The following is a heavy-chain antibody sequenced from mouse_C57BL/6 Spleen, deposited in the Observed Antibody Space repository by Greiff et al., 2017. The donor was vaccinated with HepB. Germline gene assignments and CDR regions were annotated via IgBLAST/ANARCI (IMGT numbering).Heavy chain of an antibody. CDR2: ISSGSSTI. V-gene: IGHV5-17*01. CDR3: ARCYYGNWYAMDY. D-gene: IGHD2-1*01. Sequence: DVMLVESGGGLVKPGGSLKLSCAASGFTFSDYGMHWVRQAPEKGLEWVAYISSGSSTIYYADTVKGRFTISRDNAKNTLFLQMTSLRSEDTAMYYCARCYYGNWYAMDYWGQGTSVTVSS. J-gene: IGHJ4*01. CDR1: GFTFSDYG.